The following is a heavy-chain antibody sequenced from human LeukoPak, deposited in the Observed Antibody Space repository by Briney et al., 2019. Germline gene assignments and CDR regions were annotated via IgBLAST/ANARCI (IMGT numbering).Heavy chain of an antibody. CDR1: GSSMSDYY. CDR2: IHPSGTT. J-gene: IGHJ5*02. Sequence: SETLSLTRTVSGSSMSDYYWSFIRQPAGKGLEWIGRIHPSGTTYFNPSLKSRVTMSVDTSQSQFSLRLTSMTAADTAVYFCARGDYYDGGGRNWFGPWGQGILVAVSS. D-gene: IGHD3-16*01. CDR3: ARGDYYDGGGRNWFGP. V-gene: IGHV4-4*07.